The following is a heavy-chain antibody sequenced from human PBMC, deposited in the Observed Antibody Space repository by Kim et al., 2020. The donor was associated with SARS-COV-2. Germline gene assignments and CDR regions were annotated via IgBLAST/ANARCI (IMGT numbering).Heavy chain of an antibody. D-gene: IGHD4-17*01. CDR2: IKQDGSEK. Sequence: GGSLRLSCAASGFTFSSYWMSWVRQAPGKGLEWVANIKQDGSEKYYVDSVKGRFTISRDNAKNSLYLQMNSLRAEDTAVYYCARTTVVTVMEAYFDLWGRGTLVTVSS. CDR3: ARTTVVTVMEAYFDL. V-gene: IGHV3-7*03. J-gene: IGHJ2*01. CDR1: GFTFSSYW.